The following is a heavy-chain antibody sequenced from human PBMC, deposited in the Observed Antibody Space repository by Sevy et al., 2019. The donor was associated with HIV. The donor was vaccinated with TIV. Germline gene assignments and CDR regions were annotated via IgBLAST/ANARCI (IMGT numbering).Heavy chain of an antibody. V-gene: IGHV3-7*01. Sequence: GGSLRLSCAASGFTFSSYWMSWVRQAPGKGLEWVANIKKDGSEKYYVDSVKGRFTISRDNARNSLYLQMNSLRAEDTAVYYCARDLPPSATTVAHFDCWGQGTLVTVSS. D-gene: IGHD4-17*01. CDR1: GFTFSSYW. CDR2: IKKDGSEK. CDR3: ARDLPPSATTVAHFDC. J-gene: IGHJ4*02.